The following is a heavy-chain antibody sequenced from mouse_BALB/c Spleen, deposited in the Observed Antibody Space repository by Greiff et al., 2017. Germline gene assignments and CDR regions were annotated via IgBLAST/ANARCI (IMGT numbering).Heavy chain of an antibody. D-gene: IGHD1-1*01. Sequence: EVKVVESGGGLVKPGGSLKLSCAASGFTFSSYAMSWVRQTPEKRLEWVASISSGGSTYYPDSVKGRFTISRDNARNNLYMQMSSLRTEDTAMYFCARERDYYDSNYGFAYWGQGTLVTVSA. CDR1: GFTFSSYA. CDR3: ARERDYYDSNYGFAY. J-gene: IGHJ3*01. V-gene: IGHV5-6-5*01. CDR2: ISSGGST.